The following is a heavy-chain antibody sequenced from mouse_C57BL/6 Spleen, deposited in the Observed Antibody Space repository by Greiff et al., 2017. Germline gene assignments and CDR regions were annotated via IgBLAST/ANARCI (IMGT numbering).Heavy chain of an antibody. J-gene: IGHJ4*01. V-gene: IGHV1-26*01. D-gene: IGHD4-1*01. CDR3: AVTGTDYAMDY. CDR1: GYTFTDYY. CDR2: INPNNGGT. Sequence: VQLQQSGPELVKPGASVKISCKASGYTFTDYYMNWVKQSHGKSLEWIGDINPNNGGTSYNQKFKGKATLTVDKSSSTAYMELRSLTSEDSAVYYCAVTGTDYAMDYWGQGTSVTVSS.